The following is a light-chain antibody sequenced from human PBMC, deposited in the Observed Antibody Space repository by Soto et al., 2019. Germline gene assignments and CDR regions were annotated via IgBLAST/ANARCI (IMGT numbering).Light chain of an antibody. CDR1: QSISSN. CDR3: QQLNSYPRT. CDR2: RTS. V-gene: IGKV3-15*01. Sequence: DILMTQSPAALSVSPGERATLSCRASQSISSNLAWYQQKPGQAPRLLMFRTSSRATGFPARFSGSGSGTDFTLTISSLQPEDFATYYCQQLNSYPRTFGQGTRLEIK. J-gene: IGKJ5*01.